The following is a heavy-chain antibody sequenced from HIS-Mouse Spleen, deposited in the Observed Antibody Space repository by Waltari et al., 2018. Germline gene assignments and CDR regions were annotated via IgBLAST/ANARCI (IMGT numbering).Heavy chain of an antibody. D-gene: IGHD6-13*01. Sequence: QLQLQESGPGLVKPSETPSLTCTVSGGSISLSSYYLGWMRPPPGKGPGWIGSFYYSGSTYYNPSLKSRVTISVDTSKNQFSLKLSSVTAADTAVYYCAREIPYSSSWYDWYFDLWGRGTLVTVSS. CDR2: FYYSGST. J-gene: IGHJ2*01. CDR1: GGSISLSSYY. CDR3: AREIPYSSSWYDWYFDL. V-gene: IGHV4-39*07.